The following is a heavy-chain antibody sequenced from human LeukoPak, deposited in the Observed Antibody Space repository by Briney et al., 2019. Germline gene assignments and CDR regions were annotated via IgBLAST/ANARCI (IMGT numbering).Heavy chain of an antibody. CDR1: GGSISSYY. V-gene: IGHV4-59*12. J-gene: IGHJ3*02. CDR2: IYYSGST. D-gene: IGHD2-2*03. Sequence: PSETLSLTCTVSGGSISSYYWSWIRQPPGKGLEWIGSIYYSGSTYYNPSLKSRVTISVDTSKNQFSLKLSSVTAADTAVYYCARVTVDIVVVPAAMGAFDIWGQGTMVTVSS. CDR3: ARVTVDIVVVPAAMGAFDI.